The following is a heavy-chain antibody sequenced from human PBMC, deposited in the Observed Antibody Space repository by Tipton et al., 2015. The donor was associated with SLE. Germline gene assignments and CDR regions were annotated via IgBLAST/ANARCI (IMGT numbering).Heavy chain of an antibody. CDR3: ARGFPHTIAAAGYYFDY. V-gene: IGHV4-59*12. D-gene: IGHD6-13*01. Sequence: TLSLTCTVSGASISSYYWSWIRQPPGKGLEWIGYIYYSGSTNYNPSLKSRVTISVDTSRNQFSLKLSSVTAADTAVYYCARGFPHTIAAAGYYFDYWGQGTLVTVSS. CDR2: IYYSGST. J-gene: IGHJ4*02. CDR1: GASISSYY.